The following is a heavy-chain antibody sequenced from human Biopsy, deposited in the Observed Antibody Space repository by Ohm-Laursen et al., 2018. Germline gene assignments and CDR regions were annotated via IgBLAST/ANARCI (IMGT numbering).Heavy chain of an antibody. V-gene: IGHV4-59*11. D-gene: IGHD4-23*01. CDR2: ISYTGYT. J-gene: IGHJ4*02. CDR3: ARGSNDFGGLYFPR. Sequence: LSLTCTVSGGSFTGHYWSWIRQPPGKGLEWIGHISYTGYTSYNTSLKSRVTISVDTSRNHFSLRLSSLTAADTAVYYCARGSNDFGGLYFPRWGQGTLLTVSS. CDR1: GGSFTGHY.